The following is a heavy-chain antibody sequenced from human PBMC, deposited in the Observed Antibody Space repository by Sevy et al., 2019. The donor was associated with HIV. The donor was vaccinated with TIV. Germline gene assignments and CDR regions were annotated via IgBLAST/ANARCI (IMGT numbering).Heavy chain of an antibody. CDR2: INVGNGNT. Sequence: ASVKVSCKASGYLFISFVMHWVRQAPGQGLEWVGWINVGNGNTKYSQKFQDRVTITRDASTSTTYMELTSLTSEDTAIYYFTREAKQQLSQYFFDFWGQGTLVTVSS. D-gene: IGHD6-13*01. CDR3: TREAKQQLSQYFFDF. V-gene: IGHV1-3*01. J-gene: IGHJ4*02. CDR1: GYLFISFV.